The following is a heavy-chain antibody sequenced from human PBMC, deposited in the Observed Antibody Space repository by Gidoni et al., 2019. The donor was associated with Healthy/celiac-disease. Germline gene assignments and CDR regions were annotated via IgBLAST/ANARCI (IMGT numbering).Heavy chain of an antibody. V-gene: IGHV3-23*01. Sequence: EVQLLESGGGLVQPGGSLRLSCDASGFTLSRYAMSWIRQAPGKGLEWVEAMRGSGGSTYYADSVKGRFTISRDKSKNTLYLQMNSLRAEDTAVYYWAKRGGESRPLSWGQGTLVTVSS. D-gene: IGHD3-10*01. CDR3: AKRGGESRPLS. CDR1: GFTLSRYA. J-gene: IGHJ4*02. CDR2: MRGSGGST.